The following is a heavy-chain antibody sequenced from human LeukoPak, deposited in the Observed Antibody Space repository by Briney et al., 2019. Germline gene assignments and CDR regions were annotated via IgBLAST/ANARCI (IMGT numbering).Heavy chain of an antibody. D-gene: IGHD1-1*01. J-gene: IGHJ4*02. V-gene: IGHV4-30-2*01. Sequence: PSETLSLTCTVSGGSISSGGYYWSWIRQPPGKGLEWIGYIYHSGSTYYNPSLKSRVTISVDRSKNQFSLKLSSVTAADTAVYYCARALGGTTGYFDYWGQGTLVTVSS. CDR1: GGSISSGGYY. CDR3: ARALGGTTGYFDY. CDR2: IYHSGST.